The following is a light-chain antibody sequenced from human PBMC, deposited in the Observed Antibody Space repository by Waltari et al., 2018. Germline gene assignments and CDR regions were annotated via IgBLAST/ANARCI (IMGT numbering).Light chain of an antibody. CDR3: AAWDDSLNGNV. V-gene: IGLV1-44*01. J-gene: IGLJ6*01. Sequence: QSVLSQPPSTSGTPGQRVTISCSGTSFNIGSNTVSWYQQLPGTAPNLLIYYNNQRPSGVPERFSGSKSGTSASLAISGLQSEDEADYYCAAWDDSLNGNVFGSGTKVTVL. CDR2: YNN. CDR1: SFNIGSNT.